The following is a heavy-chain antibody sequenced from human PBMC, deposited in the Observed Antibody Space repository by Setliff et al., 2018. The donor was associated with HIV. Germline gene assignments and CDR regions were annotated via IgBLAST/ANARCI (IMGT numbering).Heavy chain of an antibody. Sequence: GGSLRLSCAASGFTFSSYEMNWVRQAPGKGLEWVSYISSSDSNIYYADSVKGRFTISRDNAKNSLYLQMNSLRAEDTAVYYCARGEPSILVVPAAFFDYWGQGTRVTVSS. D-gene: IGHD2-2*01. V-gene: IGHV3-48*03. CDR3: ARGEPSILVVPAAFFDY. J-gene: IGHJ4*02. CDR2: ISSSDSNI. CDR1: GFTFSSYE.